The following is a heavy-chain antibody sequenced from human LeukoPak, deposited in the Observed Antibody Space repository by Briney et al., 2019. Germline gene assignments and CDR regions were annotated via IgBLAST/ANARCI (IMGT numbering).Heavy chain of an antibody. CDR1: GFTFSSYA. D-gene: IGHD1-26*01. CDR2: ISGSGGST. Sequence: GGSLRLSCAASGFTFSSYAMSWVRQAPEKGLEWVSAISGSGGSTYYADSVKGRFTISRDNSKNTLYLQMNSLRAEDTAVYYCAKDSWELLAFDYWGQGTLVTVSS. V-gene: IGHV3-23*01. J-gene: IGHJ4*02. CDR3: AKDSWELLAFDY.